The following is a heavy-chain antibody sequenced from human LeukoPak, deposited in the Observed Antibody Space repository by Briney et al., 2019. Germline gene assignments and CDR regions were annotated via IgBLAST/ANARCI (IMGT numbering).Heavy chain of an antibody. V-gene: IGHV1-24*01. CDR3: ATDHLGGSYGDAFDM. D-gene: IGHD1-26*01. CDR1: GYTLTELS. Sequence: ASVKVSCKVSGYTLTELSMHWVRQAPGKGLEWMGGFDPEDGETIYAQKFQGRVTMTEDTSTDTAYMELSSLRSEDTAVYYCATDHLGGSYGDAFDMWGQGTMVTVSS. J-gene: IGHJ3*02. CDR2: FDPEDGET.